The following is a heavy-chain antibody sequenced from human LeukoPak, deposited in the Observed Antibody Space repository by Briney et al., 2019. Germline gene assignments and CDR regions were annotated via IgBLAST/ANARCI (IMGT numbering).Heavy chain of an antibody. CDR1: GFTVSSNY. CDR3: ATRGYCSGGSCPGVDS. CDR2: IYSGGST. J-gene: IGHJ4*02. Sequence: GGSLRLSCAASGFTVSSNYMSWVRQAPAKGLEWVSVIYSGGSTYYADSVKGRFTVSRDNSKNTLYLQMNSLRAEDTAVYYCATRGYCSGGSCPGVDSWGQGTLVTVSS. V-gene: IGHV3-53*01. D-gene: IGHD2-15*01.